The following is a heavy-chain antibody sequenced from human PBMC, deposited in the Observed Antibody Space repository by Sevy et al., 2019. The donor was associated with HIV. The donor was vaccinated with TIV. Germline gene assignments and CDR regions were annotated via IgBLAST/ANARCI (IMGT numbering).Heavy chain of an antibody. V-gene: IGHV4-34*01. D-gene: IGHD3-22*01. J-gene: IGHJ4*02. CDR2: INHSGST. Sequence: SETLSLTCAVYGGSFSGYYWSWIRQPPGKGLEWIGEINHSGSTNYNPSLKSRVTISVDTSKNQFSLMLSSVTAEDTAVYYCARGDDNSSGFYYFDYWGQGTLVTVSS. CDR1: GGSFSGYY. CDR3: ARGDDNSSGFYYFDY.